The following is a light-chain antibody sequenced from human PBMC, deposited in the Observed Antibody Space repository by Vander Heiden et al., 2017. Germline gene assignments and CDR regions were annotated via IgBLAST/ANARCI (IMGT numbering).Light chain of an antibody. J-gene: IGKJ3*01. V-gene: IGKV1-39*01. Sequence: DIQMTQSPSSLSASVGDRVTITCRASQSISIYLNWYQQKPGKAPNLLIYAASSWQSGVPSRFSGSGSGTDFTLTISSLQPEDFATYYCQQSYSTPFTFGPGTKVDIK. CDR3: QQSYSTPFT. CDR1: QSISIY. CDR2: AAS.